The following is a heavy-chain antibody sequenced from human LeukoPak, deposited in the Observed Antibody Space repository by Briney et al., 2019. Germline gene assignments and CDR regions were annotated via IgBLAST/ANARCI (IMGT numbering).Heavy chain of an antibody. D-gene: IGHD3-10*01. V-gene: IGHV4-59*01. CDR1: GGSISTYY. Sequence: SETLTLTCTVSGGSISTYYWAWTRQPPGNGLECIGSIYYGGRTNYNPSLKSRVTISLDSSKNQFSLILSSVTAADTAVYYCARDQGYYGWFDPWGHGTLVTVSS. J-gene: IGHJ5*02. CDR3: ARDQGYYGWFDP. CDR2: IYYGGRT.